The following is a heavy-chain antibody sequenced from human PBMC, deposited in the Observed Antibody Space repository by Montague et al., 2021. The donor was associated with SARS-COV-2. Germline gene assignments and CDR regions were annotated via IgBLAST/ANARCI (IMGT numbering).Heavy chain of an antibody. CDR3: ARGEILTANSGYIYHGMDV. CDR2: IYYSRST. Sequence: SETLSLTCTVSGGSIRNYYWTWIRQPPGKGLEWIGFIYYSRSTNSNPSLESRVTISVDTSKNQFSLNLTPVTAADTAVYYCARGEILTANSGYIYHGMDVWGQGTTVTVSS. CDR1: GGSIRNYY. V-gene: IGHV4-59*01. D-gene: IGHD3-9*01. J-gene: IGHJ6*02.